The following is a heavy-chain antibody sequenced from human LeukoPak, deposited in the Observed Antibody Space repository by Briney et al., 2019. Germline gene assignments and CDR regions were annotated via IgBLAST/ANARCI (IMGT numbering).Heavy chain of an antibody. CDR3: ARGPYSYDSSGAFDI. D-gene: IGHD3-22*01. CDR1: GGSISSDSYY. V-gene: IGHV4-61*02. J-gene: IGHJ3*02. Sequence: SETLSLTCTVSGGSISSDSYYWGWIRQPAGKGLEWIGRISSSGSTNYNPSLKSRVTISVDTSKNQFSLKLSSVTAADTAVYFCARGPYSYDSSGAFDIWGQGTMVTVSS. CDR2: ISSSGST.